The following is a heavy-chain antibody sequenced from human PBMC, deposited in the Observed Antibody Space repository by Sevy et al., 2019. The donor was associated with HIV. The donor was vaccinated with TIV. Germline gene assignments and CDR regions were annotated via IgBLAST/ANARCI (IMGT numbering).Heavy chain of an antibody. V-gene: IGHV3-48*02. D-gene: IGHD3-22*01. CDR2: ISSSSSTI. J-gene: IGHJ6*02. CDR3: ARGFNYYDSSGLYRDYYYYYGMDV. CDR1: GFTFSSYS. Sequence: GGSLRLSCAASGFTFSSYSMNWVRQAPGKGLEWVSHISSSSSTIYYADSVKGRFTISRDNAKNSLYLQMNSLRDEDTAVYYCARGFNYYDSSGLYRDYYYYYGMDVWGQGTTVTVSS.